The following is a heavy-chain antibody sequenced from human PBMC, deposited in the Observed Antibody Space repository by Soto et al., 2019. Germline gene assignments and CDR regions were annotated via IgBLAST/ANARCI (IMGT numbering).Heavy chain of an antibody. Sequence: QVQLVESGGCVVQPGRSLRLSCAASGFTFSSYGMHWVRPAPGKGLEWVAVISYDGSNKYYADSVKGRFTISRDNSKNTLYLQMNSLRAEDTAVYYCAKEGTYCSGGSCYQDNWFDPWGQGTLVTVSS. D-gene: IGHD2-15*01. J-gene: IGHJ5*02. V-gene: IGHV3-30*18. CDR3: AKEGTYCSGGSCYQDNWFDP. CDR1: GFTFSSYG. CDR2: ISYDGSNK.